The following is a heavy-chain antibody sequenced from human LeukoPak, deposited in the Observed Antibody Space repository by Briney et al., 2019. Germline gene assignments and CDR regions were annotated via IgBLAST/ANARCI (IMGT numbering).Heavy chain of an antibody. D-gene: IGHD6-19*01. CDR3: AREGSGRYVGTGAQS. V-gene: IGHV3-7*01. Sequence: PGGSLRLSCAASGFTFSSYWMSWVRQAPGKGLEWVANIKEDGSEIHYVDSVKGRFTISRNNAKNSVYLQMNSLRAEDTSVYYCAREGSGRYVGTGAQSWGQGTLVTVSS. CDR2: IKEDGSEI. CDR1: GFTFSSYW. J-gene: IGHJ5*02.